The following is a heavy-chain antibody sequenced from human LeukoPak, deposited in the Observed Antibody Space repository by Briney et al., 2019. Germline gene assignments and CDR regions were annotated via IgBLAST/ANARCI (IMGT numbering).Heavy chain of an antibody. Sequence: GGSLRLSCAASGFTVSSNYMSWVRQAPGKGLEWVSVIYSGGSTYYADSVKGRFTISRDNSKNTLYLQMNSLRAEDTAVYYCARDGYCSGGSCHEGYWGQGTLVTVSS. CDR1: GFTVSSNY. CDR2: IYSGGST. CDR3: ARDGYCSGGSCHEGY. V-gene: IGHV3-53*05. J-gene: IGHJ4*02. D-gene: IGHD2-15*01.